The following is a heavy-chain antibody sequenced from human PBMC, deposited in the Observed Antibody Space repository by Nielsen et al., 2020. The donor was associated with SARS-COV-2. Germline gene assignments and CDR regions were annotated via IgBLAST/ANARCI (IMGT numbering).Heavy chain of an antibody. CDR2: ISSSGSTI. V-gene: IGHV3-11*01. J-gene: IGHJ4*02. CDR1: GFTFSDYY. Sequence: GGSLRLSCAASGFTFSDYYMSWIRQAPGKGLEWVSYISSSGSTIYYADSVKGRFTISRDNAKSSLFLQMNSLRAEDTAVYYCARARGGWLQLSYFDYWGQGTLVTVSS. D-gene: IGHD5-24*01. CDR3: ARARGGWLQLSYFDY.